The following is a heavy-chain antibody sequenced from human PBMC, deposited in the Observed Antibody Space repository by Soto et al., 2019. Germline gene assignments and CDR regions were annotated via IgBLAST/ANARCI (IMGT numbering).Heavy chain of an antibody. CDR1: GGSISSGGYY. CDR2: IYNSGST. D-gene: IGHD5-18*01. J-gene: IGHJ4*02. V-gene: IGHV4-31*03. Sequence: PSETLSLTCTVSGGSISSGGYYWSWIRQHPGKGLERIGYIYNSGSTYYNPSLKSRVTISVDTSKNQFYMKLSSVTAADTAVYFCARSGYSYGPNPLLYWGQGTLVTVSS. CDR3: ARSGYSYGPNPLLY.